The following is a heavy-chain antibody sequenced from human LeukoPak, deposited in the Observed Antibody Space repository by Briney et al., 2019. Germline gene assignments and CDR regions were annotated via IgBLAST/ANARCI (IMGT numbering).Heavy chain of an antibody. CDR3: ASSYCGGDCYSDPPQPIDY. Sequence: GGSLRLSCAASGFTFSNYAMNWVRQAPGKGLQWVSYISSSGSTIYYADSVKGRFTISRDNAKNSLYLQMNSLRAEDTAVYYCASSYCGGDCYSDPPQPIDYWGQGTLVTVSS. CDR2: ISSSGSTI. V-gene: IGHV3-48*03. J-gene: IGHJ4*02. CDR1: GFTFSNYA. D-gene: IGHD2-21*02.